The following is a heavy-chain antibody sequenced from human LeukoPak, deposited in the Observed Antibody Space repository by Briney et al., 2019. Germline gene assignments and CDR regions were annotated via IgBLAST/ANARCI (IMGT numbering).Heavy chain of an antibody. Sequence: GGSLRLSCAASGFTFSTYAMTWVRQAPGKGLEWVSAVSGSGGRTDYADSVKGRFTISRDNTKKSLYLQMNSLRAEDTAVYYCAREGATAGSGYYFDYWGQGSLVTVSS. J-gene: IGHJ4*02. V-gene: IGHV3-23*01. CDR1: GFTFSTYA. CDR3: AREGATAGSGYYFDY. CDR2: VSGSGGRT. D-gene: IGHD6-13*01.